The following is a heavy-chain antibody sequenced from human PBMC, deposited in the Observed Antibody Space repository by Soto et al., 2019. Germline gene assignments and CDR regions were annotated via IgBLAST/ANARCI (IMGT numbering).Heavy chain of an antibody. CDR1: GLTFSTYA. J-gene: IGHJ4*02. Sequence: HPGGSLRLSCAASGLTFSTYAMAWVRQAPGKGLEWVSGVSASGLNTDYADPVKGRFYISRDNSKNTVSLHMNSLRAEDTAVYYCAREEYYFDSSGPRKDFDYWGQGTLVTVSS. V-gene: IGHV3-23*01. CDR3: AREEYYFDSSGPRKDFDY. D-gene: IGHD3-22*01. CDR2: VSASGLNT.